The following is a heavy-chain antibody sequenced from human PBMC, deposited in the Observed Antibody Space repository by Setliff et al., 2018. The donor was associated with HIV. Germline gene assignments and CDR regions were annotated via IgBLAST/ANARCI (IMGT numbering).Heavy chain of an antibody. V-gene: IGHV4-61*09. CDR1: GGSISSGSYY. D-gene: IGHD3-10*01. Sequence: KTSETLSLTCTVSGGSISSGSYYWSWIRQPAGKGLEWIGHIYTSGSTTYNPSLKSRVTISVDTSKNRFSLKLSSVTAADTAVYYCARALGFGEFDYWGQGTLVTVSS. J-gene: IGHJ4*02. CDR2: IYTSGST. CDR3: ARALGFGEFDY.